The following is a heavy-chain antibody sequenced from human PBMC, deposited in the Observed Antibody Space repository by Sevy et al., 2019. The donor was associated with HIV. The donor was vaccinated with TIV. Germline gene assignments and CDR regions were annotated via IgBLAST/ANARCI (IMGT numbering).Heavy chain of an antibody. CDR3: ARKVMVSQNLLDP. V-gene: IGHV1-2*02. CDR1: GYTFTAYY. D-gene: IGHD3-16*02. Sequence: ASVKVSCKASGYTFTAYYLHWVRQAPGQGLEWMGWINPTSGVTNYAQKFQGRVTMTRDRSISTSYMELTRLRSDETAVYYCARKVMVSQNLLDPWGQGTLVTVSS. CDR2: INPTSGVT. J-gene: IGHJ5*02.